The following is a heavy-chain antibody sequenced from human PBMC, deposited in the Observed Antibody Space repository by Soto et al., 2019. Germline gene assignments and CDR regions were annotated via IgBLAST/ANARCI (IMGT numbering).Heavy chain of an antibody. J-gene: IGHJ4*02. CDR3: ARALGYYSPRYYFDY. Sequence: QVQLVESGGGVVQPGRSLRLSCVASGFTFSSYAMHWVRQAPGKGLEWVAVISYDGSNKYYADSVKGRFTISRDNSKNTLYLQMSSLRPEDTAVYYCARALGYYSPRYYFDYWGQGTLVTVSS. CDR2: ISYDGSNK. V-gene: IGHV3-30-3*01. D-gene: IGHD3-3*01. CDR1: GFTFSSYA.